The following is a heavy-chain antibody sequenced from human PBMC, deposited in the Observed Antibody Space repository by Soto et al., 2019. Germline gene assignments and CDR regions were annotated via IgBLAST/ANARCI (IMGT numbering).Heavy chain of an antibody. V-gene: IGHV3-23*01. Sequence: TGGSLRLSCAASGFTFSSYAMSWVRQAPGKGLEWVSAISGSGGSTYYADSVKGRFTISRDNSKNTLYLQMNSLRAEDTAVYYCAKAPNDPFGVVTGVDYWGQGTLVTVSS. CDR2: ISGSGGST. CDR3: AKAPNDPFGVVTGVDY. D-gene: IGHD3-3*01. J-gene: IGHJ4*02. CDR1: GFTFSSYA.